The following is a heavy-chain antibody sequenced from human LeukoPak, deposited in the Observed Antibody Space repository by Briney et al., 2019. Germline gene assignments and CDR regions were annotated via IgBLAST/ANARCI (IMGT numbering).Heavy chain of an antibody. CDR2: FNPSGGST. D-gene: IGHD2-21*02. V-gene: IGHV1-46*01. J-gene: IGHJ4*02. CDR3: ARSRLLLDY. Sequence: ASVKVSCKASGYTFTNYYLHWVRQAPGQGLEWMGIFNPSGGSTSYAQKFQGRATMTGDTSTSTVYMELSSLRSEDTAVYYCARSRLLLDYWGQGTLVTVSS. CDR1: GYTFTNYY.